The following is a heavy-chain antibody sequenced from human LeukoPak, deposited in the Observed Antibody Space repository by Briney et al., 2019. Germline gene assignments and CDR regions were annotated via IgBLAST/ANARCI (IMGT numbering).Heavy chain of an antibody. CDR2: IKTQPFGGTS. D-gene: IGHD2-2*01. Sequence: AGQSLRLSCTSDTFTFGNYPLSWVRQAPGRGLEWITFIKTQPFGGTSEYAASVKGRFFFSRDDSKNIAYLQMNRVKTEDTAVYYCTRHQSPYLDAFDLWGQGTMVIVTS. CDR3: TRHQSPYLDAFDL. CDR1: TFTFGNYP. J-gene: IGHJ3*01. V-gene: IGHV3-49*02.